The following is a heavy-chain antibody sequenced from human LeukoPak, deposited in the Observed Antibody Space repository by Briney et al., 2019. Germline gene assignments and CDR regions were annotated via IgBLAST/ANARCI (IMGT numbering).Heavy chain of an antibody. V-gene: IGHV4-4*07. J-gene: IGHJ5*02. CDR1: GASIGTYY. CDR3: ARTIVVVPAAISWFDP. Sequence: PSETLSLTCTVSGASIGTYYWSWIRQPAGKGLEWIGRVHSNGITNYNPSLESRVTMSEDTSKNQISLNLISVTAADTAVYYCARTIVVVPAAISWFDPWGQGTLVTVSS. D-gene: IGHD2-2*01. CDR2: VHSNGIT.